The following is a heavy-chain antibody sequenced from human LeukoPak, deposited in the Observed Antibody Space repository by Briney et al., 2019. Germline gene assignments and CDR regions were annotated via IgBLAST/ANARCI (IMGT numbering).Heavy chain of an antibody. D-gene: IGHD2-2*01. CDR2: IYTSGST. V-gene: IGHV4-61*02. Sequence: PSQTLSLTCTVSGGSISSGGYYWSWIRQPAGKGLEWIGRIYTSGSTNYNPSLKSRVTISVDTSKNQFSLKLSSVTAADTAVYYCARGAYCSSTSCPPYYYYMDVWGKGTTVTVSS. J-gene: IGHJ6*03. CDR3: ARGAYCSSTSCPPYYYYMDV. CDR1: GGSISSGGYY.